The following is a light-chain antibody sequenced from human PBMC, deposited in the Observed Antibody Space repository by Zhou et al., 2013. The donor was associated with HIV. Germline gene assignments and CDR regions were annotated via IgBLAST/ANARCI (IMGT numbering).Light chain of an antibody. Sequence: DIQMTQSPSSLSASVGDRVTITCRASQGLSSYIAWYQQKPGKAPTLLIYGASTLQTGVPSRFSGSGSGTEFTLSISNLQPEDSATYYCQQSYSSSPAFGQGTRLEI. CDR3: QQSYSSSPA. J-gene: IGKJ5*01. CDR2: GAS. CDR1: QGLSSY. V-gene: IGKV1-39*01.